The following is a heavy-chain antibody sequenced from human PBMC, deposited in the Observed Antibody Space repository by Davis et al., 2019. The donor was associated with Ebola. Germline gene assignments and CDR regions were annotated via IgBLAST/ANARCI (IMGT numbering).Heavy chain of an antibody. J-gene: IGHJ3*02. Sequence: ASVKVSCKASGYTFTGYYMHWVRHVPGQGLEWMGRINPNSGGTSQAQKFQGRVTMTRDTSITTAYMALTRLRSDDTAVYFCARMQTAPAPGAFDIWGQGTMVSVSS. CDR2: INPNSGGT. V-gene: IGHV1-2*02. CDR3: ARMQTAPAPGAFDI. D-gene: IGHD6-13*01. CDR1: GYTFTGYY.